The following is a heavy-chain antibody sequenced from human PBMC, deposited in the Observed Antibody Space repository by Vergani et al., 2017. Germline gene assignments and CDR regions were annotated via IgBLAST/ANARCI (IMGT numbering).Heavy chain of an antibody. V-gene: IGHV3-30*03. CDR1: GFTSSYYG. Sequence: QVHLVESGGGVVQPGRSLRLSCVVSGFTSSYYGMRWVRQAPGKWLEWVAVISYDGTQKYYADSVKGRFTISRDNSKSTLYLQMNSLRTEDTAVYYCATKSCGTPGCQIGYFREWGQGTLVTVSS. J-gene: IGHJ1*01. CDR2: ISYDGTQK. D-gene: IGHD1-1*01. CDR3: ATKSCGTPGCQIGYFRE.